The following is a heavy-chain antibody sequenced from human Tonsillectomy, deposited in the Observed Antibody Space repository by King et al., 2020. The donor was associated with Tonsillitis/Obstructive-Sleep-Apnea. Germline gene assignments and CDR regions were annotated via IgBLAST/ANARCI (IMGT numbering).Heavy chain of an antibody. J-gene: IGHJ2*01. CDR3: ARSGYCSSTNCYWYFDL. V-gene: IGHV3-7*01. CDR2: IKEDGSEK. D-gene: IGHD2-2*01. Sequence: VQLVESGGGLVQPGGSLRLSCAASGFTFSRYWMSWVRQAPGKGLEWMANIKEDGSEKYYVDSVKGRFTISRDNAKNSLYLQMNSLRAEDTAVYYCARSGYCSSTNCYWYFDLWGRGTLVIVSS. CDR1: GFTFSRYW.